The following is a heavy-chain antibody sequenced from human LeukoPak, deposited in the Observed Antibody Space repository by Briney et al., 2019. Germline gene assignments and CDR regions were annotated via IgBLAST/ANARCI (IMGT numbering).Heavy chain of an antibody. D-gene: IGHD2-2*01. CDR2: IRSKANSYAT. CDR1: GFTFSGSA. CDR3: TRHRGNAHCSSTSCYGFDY. Sequence: GGSLRLSCAASGFTFSGSAMHWVRQASGKGLEWVGRIRSKANSYATAYAASVKGRFTISRDDSKNTAYLQMNSLKTEDTAVYYCTRHRGNAHCSSTSCYGFDYWGQGTLVTVSS. V-gene: IGHV3-73*01. J-gene: IGHJ4*02.